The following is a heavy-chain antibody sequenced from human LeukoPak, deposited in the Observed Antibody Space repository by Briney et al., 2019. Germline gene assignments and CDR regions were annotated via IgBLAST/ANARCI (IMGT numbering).Heavy chain of an antibody. D-gene: IGHD6-13*01. CDR1: GYTFTGYY. J-gene: IGHJ4*02. Sequence: ASVKVSCKASGYTFTGYYVHWVRQAPGQGLEWMGWIHPKSGGTTYEQKFQGRVTMTRDTSISTAYMELSSLRSDDTAVFYCARLYSSSDYWGQGTLVTVSS. CDR3: ARLYSSSDY. V-gene: IGHV1-2*02. CDR2: IHPKSGGT.